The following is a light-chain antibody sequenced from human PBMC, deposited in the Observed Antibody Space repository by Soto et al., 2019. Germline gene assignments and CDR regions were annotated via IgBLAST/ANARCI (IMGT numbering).Light chain of an antibody. CDR3: QQRSNCPPYT. Sequence: EIVLTQSPATLSLSPGEGATLSCRASQSVNSDLAWYQQKPGQAPRLLIYDASNRATGIPARFSGSGSGTDFTLTISSLEPEDFAIYYCQQRSNCPPYTFGQGTKLEIK. J-gene: IGKJ2*01. CDR2: DAS. CDR1: QSVNSD. V-gene: IGKV3-11*01.